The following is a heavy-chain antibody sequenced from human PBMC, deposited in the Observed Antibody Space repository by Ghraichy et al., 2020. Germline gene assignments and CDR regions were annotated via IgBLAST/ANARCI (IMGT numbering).Heavy chain of an antibody. Sequence: SETLSLTCTVSGGSISSSSYYWIWLRQPPGKELDWIVYYYDSGITYYNPSLKIPVTIAVATSKNPFSLKLSPVTAAATAVYYCARLLCLRITMVRGVIPHAFDIWGQGTMVTVSS. V-gene: IGHV4-39*01. CDR2: YYDSGIT. CDR3: ARLLCLRITMVRGVIPHAFDI. D-gene: IGHD3-10*01. CDR1: GGSISSSSYY. J-gene: IGHJ3*02.